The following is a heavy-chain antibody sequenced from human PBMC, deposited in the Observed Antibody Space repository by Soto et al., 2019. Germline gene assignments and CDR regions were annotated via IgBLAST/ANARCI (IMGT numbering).Heavy chain of an antibody. Sequence: QVQLVQSGAEVKKPGSSVKVSCKASGGTFSSYAISWVRQAPGQGLEWMGGIIPIFGTANYAQKLQGRVTITAHVSTSAVYMELRSQRSEDTAVYYCARRPFTVSYYYYGMGVWGQGTTVTVSS. CDR3: ARRPFTVSYYYYGMGV. J-gene: IGHJ6*02. CDR1: GGTFSSYA. CDR2: IIPIFGTA. V-gene: IGHV1-69*12. D-gene: IGHD4-17*01.